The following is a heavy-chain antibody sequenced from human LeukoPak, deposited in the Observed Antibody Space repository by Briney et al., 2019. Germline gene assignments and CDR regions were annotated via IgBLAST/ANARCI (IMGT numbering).Heavy chain of an antibody. Sequence: GGSLRLSCAASGFTFSSYAMHWVRQAPGKGLEWVAVISYDGSNKYYADSVKSRFTISRDNSKNTLYLQMNSLRAEDTAVYYCARDVDTAMVGILDYWGQGTLVTVSS. J-gene: IGHJ4*02. CDR1: GFTFSSYA. CDR2: ISYDGSNK. CDR3: ARDVDTAMVGILDY. D-gene: IGHD5-18*01. V-gene: IGHV3-30*04.